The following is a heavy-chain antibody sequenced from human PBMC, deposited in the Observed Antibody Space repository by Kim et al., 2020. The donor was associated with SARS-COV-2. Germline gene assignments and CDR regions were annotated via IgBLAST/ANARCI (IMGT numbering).Heavy chain of an antibody. CDR3: VREDVKADFDY. CDR1: GFAFNRFW. V-gene: IGHV3-74*03. J-gene: IGHJ4*02. Sequence: GGSLRLSCEASGFAFNRFWMHWVRQAPGKGLVWVSLINTDGGGTTYADSVKGRFTISRDNAKNTLYLQMNSLSAEDTALYYCVREDVKADFDYWGRGTVVTLST. CDR2: INTDGGGT. D-gene: IGHD6-19*01.